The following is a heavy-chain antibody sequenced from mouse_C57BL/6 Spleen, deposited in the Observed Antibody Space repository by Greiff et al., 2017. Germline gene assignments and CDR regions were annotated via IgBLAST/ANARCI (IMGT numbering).Heavy chain of an antibody. CDR2: IWRGGST. CDR3: AKKGDYSNYDWYCDV. D-gene: IGHD2-5*01. V-gene: IGHV2-5*01. J-gene: IGHJ1*03. CDR1: GFSLTSYG. Sequence: VKLIESGPGLVQPSQSLSITCTVSGFSLTSYGVHWVRQSPGKGLAWLGVIWRGGSTDYNAALISTLSITKDHSKSQVLFKMNSVQADDTAIYYCAKKGDYSNYDWYCDVWGTGTTVTVAS.